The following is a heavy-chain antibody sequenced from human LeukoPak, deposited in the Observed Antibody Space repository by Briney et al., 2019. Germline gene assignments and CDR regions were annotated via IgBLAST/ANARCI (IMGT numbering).Heavy chain of an antibody. CDR3: AKRLPYYFDF. J-gene: IGHJ4*02. CDR2: ITDNGVGT. V-gene: IGHV3-23*01. CDR1: GFSFSTS. D-gene: IGHD4-11*01. Sequence: PGGSLRLSCAASGFSFSTSMSWVRQAPGKGLEWVSSITDNGVGTHYTDSVKGRFTISRDNSKNTLYLQMNSLRAEDTAVYYCAKRLPYYFDFWGQGTLVTVSS.